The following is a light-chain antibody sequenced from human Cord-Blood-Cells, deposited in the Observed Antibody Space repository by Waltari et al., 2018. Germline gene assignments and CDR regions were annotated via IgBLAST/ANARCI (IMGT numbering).Light chain of an antibody. Sequence: DIVMTQSPLSLPVTPGEPASISCRSSQSLLHSNGYKYLDWYLQKPGQSPQLLIYLGSNRDSGVPDRFSGSGSGTDFTLKISRVEAEDVGVYYCMQALQTPPTFGQGTKVEIK. J-gene: IGKJ1*01. V-gene: IGKV2-28*01. CDR1: QSLLHSNGYKY. CDR3: MQALQTPPT. CDR2: LGS.